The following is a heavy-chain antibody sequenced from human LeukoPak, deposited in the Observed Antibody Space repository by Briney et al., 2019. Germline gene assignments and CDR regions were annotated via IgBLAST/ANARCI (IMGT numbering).Heavy chain of an antibody. D-gene: IGHD6-13*01. J-gene: IGHJ4*02. Sequence: GGSLRLSCAATGFTLGSYAMTWVRQAPGRGLEWVSSVDGGGGGTYYADSVKGRFTISRDNSKDTLYLQMNGLRAEDTAVYFCAKQSAGSAAWYSLHYDFWGQGTLVTVSS. CDR2: VDGGGGGT. V-gene: IGHV3-23*01. CDR1: GFTLGSYA. CDR3: AKQSAGSAAWYSLHYDF.